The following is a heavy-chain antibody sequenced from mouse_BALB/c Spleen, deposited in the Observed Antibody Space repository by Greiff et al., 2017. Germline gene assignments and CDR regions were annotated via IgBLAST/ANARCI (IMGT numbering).Heavy chain of an antibody. J-gene: IGHJ4*01. CDR1: GFTFSSYY. Sequence: EVKLVESGGGLVKLGGSLKLSCAASGFTFSSYYMSWVRQTPEKRLELVAAINSNGGSTYYPDTVKGRFTISRDNAKNTLYLQMSSLKSEDTALYYCARQIYYDYMDYWGQGTSVTVSS. CDR3: ARQIYYDYMDY. D-gene: IGHD2-4*01. CDR2: INSNGGST. V-gene: IGHV5-6-2*01.